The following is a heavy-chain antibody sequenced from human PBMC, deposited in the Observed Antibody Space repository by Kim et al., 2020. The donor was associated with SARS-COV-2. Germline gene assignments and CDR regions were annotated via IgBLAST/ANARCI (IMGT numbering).Heavy chain of an antibody. J-gene: IGHJ4*02. V-gene: IGHV1-46*01. Sequence: KVRGRVTMTRDTSTSTVYMELSSLRSEDTAVYYCARDEYVDTAMVTYFDYWGQGTLVTVSS. D-gene: IGHD5-18*01. CDR3: ARDEYVDTAMVTYFDY.